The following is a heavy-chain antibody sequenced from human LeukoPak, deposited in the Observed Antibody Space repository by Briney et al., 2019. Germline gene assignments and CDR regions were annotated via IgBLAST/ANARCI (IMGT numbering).Heavy chain of an antibody. J-gene: IGHJ4*02. Sequence: SETLSLTCTVSGGSISSHYWSWIRQPPGKGLEWIGYIYYSGSTNYNPSLKSRVTISVDTSKNQFSLKLSSVTAADTAVYYCARGQDWYSGGYYYFDYWGQGTLVTVSS. V-gene: IGHV4-59*11. CDR1: GGSISSHY. CDR2: IYYSGST. D-gene: IGHD1-26*01. CDR3: ARGQDWYSGGYYYFDY.